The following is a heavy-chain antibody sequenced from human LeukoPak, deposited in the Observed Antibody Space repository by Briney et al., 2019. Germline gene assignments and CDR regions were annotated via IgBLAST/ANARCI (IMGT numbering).Heavy chain of an antibody. J-gene: IGHJ3*02. V-gene: IGHV4-61*02. D-gene: IGHD3-22*01. CDR3: ARGLVVNAFDI. Sequence: PSETLSLTCTVSGGSISSDNNYWSWIRQPAGKGLEWIGRINPTGSSNYNPSLKGRLTMSVDTSKNQFSLNLRSVTAADTAVYYCARGLVVNAFDIWGQGTMVTVSS. CDR1: GGSISSDNNY. CDR2: INPTGSS.